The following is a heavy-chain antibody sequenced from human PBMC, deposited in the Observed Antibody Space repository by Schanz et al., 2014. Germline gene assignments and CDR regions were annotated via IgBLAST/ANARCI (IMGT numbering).Heavy chain of an antibody. CDR2: ISYEGNDK. J-gene: IGHJ4*02. Sequence: VHLEESGGGLVQPGGSQRLSCAASGFTFSTYGMHWVRQAPGKGLEWVAVISYEGNDKYYGDSVKGRFTISRDSPKNTLHLQMNSLRAEDTAVYHCAKDLRAVAVAPLMTGLYDSWGQGTLVTVSS. V-gene: IGHV3-30*19. CDR3: AKDLRAVAVAPLMTGLYDS. D-gene: IGHD6-19*01. CDR1: GFTFSTYG.